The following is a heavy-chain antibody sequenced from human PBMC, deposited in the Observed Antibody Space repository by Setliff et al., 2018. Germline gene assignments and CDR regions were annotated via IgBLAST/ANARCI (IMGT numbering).Heavy chain of an antibody. J-gene: IGHJ3*01. Sequence: PSETLSLTCTVSGDSISSGDYFWSWIGLRPGKGLKWIAYINHSGSAYYNPSLKSRVTMSVDTSKNRFSLHLTSVTAADTAVYYCAREVGTSTSRYAFDVWGQGMMVTVSS. CDR1: GDSISSGDYF. CDR3: AREVGTSTSRYAFDV. V-gene: IGHV4-30-4*08. CDR2: INHSGSA. D-gene: IGHD1-26*01.